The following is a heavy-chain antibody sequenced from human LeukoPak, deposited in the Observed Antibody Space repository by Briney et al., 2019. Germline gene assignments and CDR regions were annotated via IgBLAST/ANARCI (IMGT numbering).Heavy chain of an antibody. J-gene: IGHJ4*02. V-gene: IGHV4-39*01. CDR1: GGSISSSRYC. D-gene: IGHD3-3*01. Sequence: SETLSLTCTVSGGSISSSRYCWGWLRQPQGKGLVGIGRNYYSGSTYYNPSLKSRVTISVDTSKNQFSLKLSSVTAADTAVYFCASFYDFWSGYYWGYYFDYWGQGTLVTVSS. CDR2: NYYSGST. CDR3: ASFYDFWSGYYWGYYFDY.